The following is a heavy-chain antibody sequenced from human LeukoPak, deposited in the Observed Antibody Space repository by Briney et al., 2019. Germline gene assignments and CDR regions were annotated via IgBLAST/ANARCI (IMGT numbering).Heavy chain of an antibody. CDR3: ARRSSGSPPYYFGY. J-gene: IGHJ4*02. V-gene: IGHV3-74*01. CDR2: INSDGSST. D-gene: IGHD1-26*01. CDR1: GLTFSSYW. Sequence: GGSLRLSCAASGLTFSSYWMHWVRHAPGKGLVWVSRINSDGSSTSYADSVKGRFTISRDNAKNTLYLQMNSLRAEDTAVYYCARRSSGSPPYYFGYWGQGTLVAVSS.